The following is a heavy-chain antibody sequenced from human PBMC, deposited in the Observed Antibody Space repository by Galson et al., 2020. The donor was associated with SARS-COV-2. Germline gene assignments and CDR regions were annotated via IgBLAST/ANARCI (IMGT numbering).Heavy chain of an antibody. CDR2: IYYSGST. Sequence: TCTVSGGSISSSSYYWGWIRQPPGKGLEWIGSIYYSGSTYYNPSLKSRVTISVDTSKNQFSLKLSSVTAADTAVYYCARLGVNWNENMVRGVIIKPEKYYYYGMDVWGQGTLVTVSS. CDR1: GGSISSSSYY. D-gene: IGHD3-10*01. V-gene: IGHV4-39*01. J-gene: IGHJ6*02. CDR3: ARLGVNWNENMVRGVIIKPEKYYYYGMDV.